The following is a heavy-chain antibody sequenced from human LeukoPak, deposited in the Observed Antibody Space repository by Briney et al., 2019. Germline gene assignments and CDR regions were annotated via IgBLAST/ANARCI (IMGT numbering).Heavy chain of an antibody. D-gene: IGHD5-18*01. Sequence: SSETLSLTCTVSGDSVSSDNYYWSWIRQPPGKGLEWIGYIFYSGSANYNPSLKSRVTISVNTSKNQFSLKLSSVTAADTARYYCARAGGYSFGYGVDVWGQGTTVTVSS. V-gene: IGHV4-61*01. CDR2: IFYSGSA. CDR1: GDSVSSDNYY. CDR3: ARAGGYSFGYGVDV. J-gene: IGHJ6*02.